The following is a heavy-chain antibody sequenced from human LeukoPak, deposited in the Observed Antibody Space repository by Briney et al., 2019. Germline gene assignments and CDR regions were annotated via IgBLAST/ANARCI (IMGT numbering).Heavy chain of an antibody. CDR2: INHSGST. CDR1: GGSFSGYY. J-gene: IGHJ6*02. V-gene: IGHV4-34*01. D-gene: IGHD2-15*01. CDR3: ARDMVVAATLYYYYGMDV. Sequence: SETLSLTCAVYGGSFSGYYWSWIRQPPGKGLEWIGEINHSGSTNYNPSLKSRVTISVDTSKNQFSLKLSSVTAADTAVYYCARDMVVAATLYYYYGMDVWGQGTTVTVSS.